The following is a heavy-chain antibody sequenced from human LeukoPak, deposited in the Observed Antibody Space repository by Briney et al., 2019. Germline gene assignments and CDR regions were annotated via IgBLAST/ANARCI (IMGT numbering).Heavy chain of an antibody. D-gene: IGHD2-15*01. CDR2: ISGSGGNT. V-gene: IGHV3-23*01. CDR1: GFTFSSYG. CDR3: AKAPVTTCRGAFCYPFDY. Sequence: SGGTLRLSCAGSGFTFSSYGMCWVRQAPGKGLEWVSGISGSGGNTYHADSVKGRFTISRDSSKNTLFLQMNRLRPEDAAVYYCAKAPVTTCRGAFCYPFDYWGLGTLVTVSS. J-gene: IGHJ4*02.